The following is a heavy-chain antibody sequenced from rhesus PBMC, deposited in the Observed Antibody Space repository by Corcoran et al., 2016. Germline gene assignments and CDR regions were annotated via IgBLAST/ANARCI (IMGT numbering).Heavy chain of an antibody. V-gene: IGHV4-106*01. D-gene: IGHD4-23*01. CDR2: IYGSGGRT. Sequence: QVQLQESGPGLVKPSETLSLTCAVSGGSISDDYYWSWIRQPPGKGLEWIGYIYGSGGRTNYNPSLKNRVTISIDTSKNQFSLKLGSVTAADTAVYYCARVGEYSNYFDYWGQGVLVTVSS. J-gene: IGHJ4*01. CDR3: ARVGEYSNYFDY. CDR1: GGSISDDYY.